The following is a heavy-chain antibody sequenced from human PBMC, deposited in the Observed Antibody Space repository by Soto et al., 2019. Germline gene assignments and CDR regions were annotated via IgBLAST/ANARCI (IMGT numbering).Heavy chain of an antibody. V-gene: IGHV3-9*01. CDR2: ISWDSDNI. D-gene: IGHD4-4*01. CDR1: GFTFDDYA. CDR3: AKDLYSNYGDAFDI. Sequence: GGSLRLSCAASGFTFDDYAMHWVRQAPGKGLEWVSGISWDSDNIVYADSVKGRFTISRDNAKNSLYLQMNSLRAEDTALYYCAKDLYSNYGDAFDIWGQGTMVTVSS. J-gene: IGHJ3*02.